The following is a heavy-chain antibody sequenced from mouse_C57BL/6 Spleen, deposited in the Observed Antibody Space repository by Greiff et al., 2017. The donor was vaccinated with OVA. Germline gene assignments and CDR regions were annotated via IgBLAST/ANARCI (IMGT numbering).Heavy chain of an antibody. CDR3: TTDYDIEYAMDD. Sequence: EVQLQQSGAELVRPGASVKLSCTASGFTITDDYMHWVKQRPEQGLEWIGWIDPENGDTEYASKFQGKATLTADTSSNTAYLQLSSLTSEDTDVYYCTTDYDIEYAMDDWGQGTSVTVSS. D-gene: IGHD2-4*01. J-gene: IGHJ4*01. V-gene: IGHV14-4*01. CDR1: GFTITDDY. CDR2: IDPENGDT.